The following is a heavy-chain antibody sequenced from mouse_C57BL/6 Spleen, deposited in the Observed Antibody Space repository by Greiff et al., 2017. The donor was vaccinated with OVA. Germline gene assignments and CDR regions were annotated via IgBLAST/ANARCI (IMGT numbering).Heavy chain of an antibody. Sequence: EVKLVESEGGLVQPGSSMKLSCTASGFTFSDYYMAWVRQVPEKGLEWVANINYDGSSTYYLDSLKSRFIISRDNAKNILYLQMSSLKSEDTATYYCARNYGSSYGSYFDVWGTGTTVTVSS. D-gene: IGHD1-1*01. V-gene: IGHV5-16*01. CDR2: INYDGSST. CDR1: GFTFSDYY. CDR3: ARNYGSSYGSYFDV. J-gene: IGHJ1*03.